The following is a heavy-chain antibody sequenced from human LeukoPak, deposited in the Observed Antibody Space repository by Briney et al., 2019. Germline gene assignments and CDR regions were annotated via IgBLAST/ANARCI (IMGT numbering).Heavy chain of an antibody. D-gene: IGHD3-10*01. J-gene: IGHJ6*03. V-gene: IGHV1-2*02. CDR1: GYTFTDYY. Sequence: ASVKVSCKASGYTFTDYYMHWVRQAPGQGLEWMGWINPNSSGTKYAQKLQGRVTITRNTSISTAYMELSSLRSEDTAVYYCARGRGSGGKPLYYYYMDVWGKGTTVTVSS. CDR3: ARGRGSGGKPLYYYYMDV. CDR2: INPNSSGT.